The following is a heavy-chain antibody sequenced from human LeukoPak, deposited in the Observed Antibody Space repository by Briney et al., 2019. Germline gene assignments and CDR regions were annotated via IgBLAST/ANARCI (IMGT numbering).Heavy chain of an antibody. D-gene: IGHD6-13*01. CDR1: GGSISSGGYY. Sequence: SETLSLTCTVSGGSISSGGYYWSWIRQHPGKGLEWIGYIYYSGSAYYNPSLKSRVTISVDTSKNQSSLKLSSVTAADTAVYYCARGGSSLYGMDVWGQGTTVTVSS. CDR3: ARGGSSLYGMDV. V-gene: IGHV4-31*03. J-gene: IGHJ6*02. CDR2: IYYSGSA.